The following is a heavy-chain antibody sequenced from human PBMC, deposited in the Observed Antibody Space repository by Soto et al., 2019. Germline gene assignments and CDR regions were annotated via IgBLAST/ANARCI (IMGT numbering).Heavy chain of an antibody. D-gene: IGHD1-26*01. Sequence: EVQLVESGGGLVQPGGSLRLSCAASGFTFSNYYMDWVRQAPGKGLVWVSRIYSVGSRISYADSVKGRFTISTDNAKKTLSLQMNSLTVEDTAVYYCVSLSANGGYWGQGTLVTVSS. J-gene: IGHJ4*02. V-gene: IGHV3-74*01. CDR3: VSLSANGGY. CDR2: IYSVGSRI. CDR1: GFTFSNYY.